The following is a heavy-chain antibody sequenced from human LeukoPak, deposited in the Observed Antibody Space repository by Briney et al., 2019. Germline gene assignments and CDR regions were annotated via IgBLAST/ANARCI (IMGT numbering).Heavy chain of an antibody. CDR3: ARGQVGYCSGGSCYGLDY. CDR2: INHSGST. D-gene: IGHD2-15*01. Sequence: SETLSLTCAVYGGSFSGYYWSWIRQPPGKGLEWIGEINHSGSTNYNPSLKSRVTISVDTSKNQFSLKLSSVTAADTAVYYCARGQVGYCSGGSCYGLDYWGQGTLVTVSS. V-gene: IGHV4-34*01. J-gene: IGHJ4*02. CDR1: GGSFSGYY.